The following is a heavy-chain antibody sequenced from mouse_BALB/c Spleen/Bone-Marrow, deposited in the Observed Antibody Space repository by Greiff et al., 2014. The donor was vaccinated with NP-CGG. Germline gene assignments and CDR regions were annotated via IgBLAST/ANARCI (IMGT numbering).Heavy chain of an antibody. Sequence: VQLQQSGAELVKPGASVKLSCKASGYTFTSYWMHWVKQRPGQGLEWIGEIDPSDSYTNYNQKFKGKATLTVDKSSSTAYMQLSSLTSEDSAVYYCARSRGYYDYWYFDVWGAGTTVPVSS. CDR1: GYTFTSYW. D-gene: IGHD2-4*01. V-gene: IGHV1-69*02. CDR3: ARSRGYYDYWYFDV. CDR2: IDPSDSYT. J-gene: IGHJ1*01.